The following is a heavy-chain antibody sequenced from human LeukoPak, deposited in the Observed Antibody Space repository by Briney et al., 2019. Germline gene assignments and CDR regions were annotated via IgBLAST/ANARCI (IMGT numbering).Heavy chain of an antibody. CDR3: TKSDGYGLIRI. Sequence: SETLSLTCTVSGYSISSGYYWGWIRQSPGKGLEWIGSIYPGGSTYPNPSLKSRVTISVDTSKNQFSLKAISMTAADTAVYYCTKSDGYGLIRICGRGTMVTVSS. D-gene: IGHD3-10*01. V-gene: IGHV4-38-2*02. CDR2: IYPGGST. J-gene: IGHJ3*02. CDR1: GYSISSGYY.